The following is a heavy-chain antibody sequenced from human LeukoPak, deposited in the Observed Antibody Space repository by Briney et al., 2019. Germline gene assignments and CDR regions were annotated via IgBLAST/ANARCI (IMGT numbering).Heavy chain of an antibody. CDR1: GFTFSSYG. J-gene: IGHJ3*02. Sequence: GGSLRLSCAASGFTFSSYGMHWVRQAPGKGLEWVAVIWYDGSNKYYADSVKGRFTIYRDNSKNTLYLQMNSLRAEDTAVYYCARQGGYGDYVSGAFDIWGQGTMVTVSS. CDR2: IWYDGSNK. V-gene: IGHV3-33*01. D-gene: IGHD4-17*01. CDR3: ARQGGYGDYVSGAFDI.